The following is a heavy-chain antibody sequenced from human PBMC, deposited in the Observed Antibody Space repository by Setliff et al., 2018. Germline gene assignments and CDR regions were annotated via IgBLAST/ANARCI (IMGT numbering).Heavy chain of an antibody. CDR3: AKYSSSWGGYYYYYYYMDV. J-gene: IGHJ6*03. CDR2: ISGSGGST. Sequence: PGGSLRLSCAASGFTFGDFAMTWVRQAPGKGLEWVSAISGSGGSTYYADSVKGRFTISRDNSKNTLYLQMNSLRAEDTAVYYCAKYSSSWGGYYYYYYYMDVWGKGTTVTVSS. V-gene: IGHV3-23*01. CDR1: GFTFGDFA. D-gene: IGHD6-13*01.